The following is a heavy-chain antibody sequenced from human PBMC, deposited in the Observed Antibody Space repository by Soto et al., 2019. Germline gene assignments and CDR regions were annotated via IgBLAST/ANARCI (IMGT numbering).Heavy chain of an antibody. V-gene: IGHV1-3*01. CDR2: INAGNGNT. J-gene: IGHJ5*02. Sequence: ASVKVSCKASGYTFTSYAMHWVRQAPGQRLEWMGWINAGNGNTKYSQKFQGRVTITRDTSASTAYMELSSLRSEDTAVYYCARELEMATVKNNWFDPWGQGTLVTVSS. CDR1: GYTFTSYA. D-gene: IGHD5-12*01. CDR3: ARELEMATVKNNWFDP.